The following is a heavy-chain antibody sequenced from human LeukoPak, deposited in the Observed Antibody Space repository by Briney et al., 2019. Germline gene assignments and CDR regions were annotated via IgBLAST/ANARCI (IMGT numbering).Heavy chain of an antibody. CDR1: GGSFSGYY. J-gene: IGHJ3*02. CDR3: ASGRTGTYYYDSSGYYTFDI. V-gene: IGHV4-34*01. CDR2: INHSGST. D-gene: IGHD3-22*01. Sequence: PSETLSLTCAVYGGSFSGYYWSWIRQPPGKGLEWIGEINHSGSTNYNPSLKSRVTISVDTSKNQFSLKLSSVTAADTAVYYCASGRTGTYYYDSSGYYTFDIWGQGTMVTVSS.